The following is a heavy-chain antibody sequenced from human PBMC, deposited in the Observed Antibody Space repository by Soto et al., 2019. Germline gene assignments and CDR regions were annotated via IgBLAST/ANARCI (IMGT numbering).Heavy chain of an antibody. CDR2: TIPVFNTA. CDR1: GGTLSDHG. J-gene: IGHJ3*02. Sequence: QVQLEQSGAEVKKPGSSVKISCKASGGTLSDHGVSWLRQAPGQGLEWVGGTIPVFNTAKYAPKFQGRVTIAAAKSTNIAYMEWGSLRCDATAFYYCARGVYGSGNYYTGPSAFDIWGQGTLVIVSS. CDR3: ARGVYGSGNYYTGPSAFDI. D-gene: IGHD3-10*01. V-gene: IGHV1-69*06.